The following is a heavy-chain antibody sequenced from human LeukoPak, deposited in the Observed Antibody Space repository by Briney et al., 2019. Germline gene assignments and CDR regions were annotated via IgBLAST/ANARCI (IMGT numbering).Heavy chain of an antibody. CDR1: GYTFTSYD. CDR3: ARPGGYSYGYYYYYMDV. CDR2: MNPNSGNT. V-gene: IGHV1-8*01. Sequence: ASVKVSCKASGYTFTSYDINWVRQATGQGLEWMGWMNPNSGNTGYAQKFQGRVTMTRNTSISTAYMELSSLRSEDTAVYYCARPGGYSYGYYYYYMDVWGKGTTVTVPS. J-gene: IGHJ6*03. D-gene: IGHD5-18*01.